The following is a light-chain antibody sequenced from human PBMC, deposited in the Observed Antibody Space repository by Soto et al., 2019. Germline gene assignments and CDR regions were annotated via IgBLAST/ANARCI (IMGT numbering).Light chain of an antibody. CDR1: QSVSNTF. V-gene: IGKV3-20*01. CDR3: QQYGSSPTT. Sequence: EIELTQSPGTLSLSPGERATLSCRASQSVSNTFLAWYQHKPGQAPRLLIYGASRRATGIPDRFTGGGSGTDFTLTINGLEPEDFAAYYCQQYGSSPTTFGPGTKVDI. J-gene: IGKJ3*01. CDR2: GAS.